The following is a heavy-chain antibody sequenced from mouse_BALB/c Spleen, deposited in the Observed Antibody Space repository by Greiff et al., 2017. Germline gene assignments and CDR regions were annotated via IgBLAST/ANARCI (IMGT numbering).Heavy chain of an antibody. V-gene: IGHV1S137*01. CDR1: GYTFTDYA. J-gene: IGHJ3*01. Sequence: VQLQQSGAELVRPGVSVNISCKGSGYTFTDYAMHWVKQSHAKSLEWIGVISTYYGDASYNQKFKGKATMTVDKSSSTAYMELARLTSEDSAIYYCARPTGTSFAYWGQGTLVTVSA. CDR2: ISTYYGDA. D-gene: IGHD4-1*02. CDR3: ARPTGTSFAY.